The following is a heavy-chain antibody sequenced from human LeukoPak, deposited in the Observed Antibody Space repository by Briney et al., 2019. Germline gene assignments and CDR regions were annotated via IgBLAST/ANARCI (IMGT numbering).Heavy chain of an antibody. D-gene: IGHD6-13*01. CDR2: ISSSSSYI. Sequence: PGGSLRLSCAASGFTFSSYSMNWVRQAPGKGLEWVSSISSSSSYIYYADSVKGRFTISRDNAKNSLYLQMNSLRAEDTAVYYCPRDRDSSSWRLGYWGQGTLVTVSS. CDR3: PRDRDSSSWRLGY. V-gene: IGHV3-21*01. J-gene: IGHJ4*02. CDR1: GFTFSSYS.